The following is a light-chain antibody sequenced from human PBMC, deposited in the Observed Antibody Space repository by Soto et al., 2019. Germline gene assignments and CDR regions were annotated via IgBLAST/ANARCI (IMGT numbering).Light chain of an antibody. CDR2: LNSDGSH. CDR3: QTWGTGTRGV. J-gene: IGLJ3*02. CDR1: SGHSSYA. Sequence: QLVLTQSPSASASLGASVKLTCTLSSGHSSYAIAWHQQQPEKGPRYLMKLNSDGSHSKGDGIPDRFSGSSSGAEHYLTISSLQSEDEADYYCQTWGTGTRGVFGGGTKLTVL. V-gene: IGLV4-69*01.